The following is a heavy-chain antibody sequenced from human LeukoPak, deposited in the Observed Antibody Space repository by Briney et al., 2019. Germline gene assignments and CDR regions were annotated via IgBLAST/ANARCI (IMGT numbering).Heavy chain of an antibody. D-gene: IGHD3-22*01. V-gene: IGHV4-31*03. J-gene: IGHJ5*02. CDR1: GGSISSGGYY. CDR2: IYYSGST. Sequence: SSQTLSLTCTVSGGSISSGGYYWSWLRQHPGKGLEWIGYIYYSGSTYYNPSLKSRVTISVDTSKNQFSLKLSSVTAADTAVYYCARSEETFSYDTSAYYTFDPWGQGTLVTVSS. CDR3: ARSEETFSYDTSAYYTFDP.